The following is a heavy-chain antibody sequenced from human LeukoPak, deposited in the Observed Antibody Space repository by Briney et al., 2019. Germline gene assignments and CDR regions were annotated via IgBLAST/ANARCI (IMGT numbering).Heavy chain of an antibody. CDR3: AKDGGDCSSTSCYNYYYYYMDV. CDR1: GFTFSTYG. CDR2: IRYDGNNQ. D-gene: IGHD2-2*02. Sequence: PGGSLRLSCAASGFTFSTYGMHWVRQAPGKGLEWVTFIRYDGNNQNYADSVKGRFTISRDNSKNTLYLQMNSLRAEDTAVYYCAKDGGDCSSTSCYNYYYYYMDVWGKGTTVTVSS. V-gene: IGHV3-30*02. J-gene: IGHJ6*03.